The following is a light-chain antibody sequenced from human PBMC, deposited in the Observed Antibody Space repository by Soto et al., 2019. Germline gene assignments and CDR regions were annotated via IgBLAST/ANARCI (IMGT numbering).Light chain of an antibody. J-gene: IGLJ1*01. CDR3: SSYTSASTLLYL. CDR2: GVT. Sequence: QSALTQPASVSGSPGQSITISCTGTSSDVGGYNYVSWYQQHPGIAPKLLIYGVTNRPSGVSTRFSGSKSGHTASLTISGLQXXXXXXXHCSSYTSASTLLYLFGTGTKLT. V-gene: IGLV2-14*01. CDR1: SSDVGGYNY.